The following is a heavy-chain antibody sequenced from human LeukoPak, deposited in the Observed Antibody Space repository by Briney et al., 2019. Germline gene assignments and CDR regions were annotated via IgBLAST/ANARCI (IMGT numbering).Heavy chain of an antibody. D-gene: IGHD2-2*01. Sequence: GGSLRLSCAASGFTFSSYSMNWVRQAPGKGLEWVSYISGSSSTIHYADSVKGRFTISRDNAKNSLYLQMNSLRAEDTAVYYCGTQHRGYCSATSCYRLDYWGQGTMVTVSS. CDR3: GTQHRGYCSATSCYRLDY. CDR2: ISGSSSTI. V-gene: IGHV3-48*01. J-gene: IGHJ4*02. CDR1: GFTFSSYS.